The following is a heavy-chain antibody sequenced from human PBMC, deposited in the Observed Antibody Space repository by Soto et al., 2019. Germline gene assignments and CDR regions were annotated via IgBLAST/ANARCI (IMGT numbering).Heavy chain of an antibody. CDR2: ISGSGGST. Sequence: EVQLLESGGGLVQPGWSLRLSCAASGFTFSSYAMSWVRQAPGKGLEWVSAISGSGGSTYYADSVKGRFTISRDNSKNTLYLQMNSLRAEDTAVYYCGFGGVIVHRYWGQGTLVTVSS. J-gene: IGHJ4*02. CDR1: GFTFSSYA. V-gene: IGHV3-23*01. CDR3: GFGGVIVHRY. D-gene: IGHD3-16*02.